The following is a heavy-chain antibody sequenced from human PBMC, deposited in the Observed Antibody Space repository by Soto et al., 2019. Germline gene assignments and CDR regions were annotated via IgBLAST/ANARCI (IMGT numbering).Heavy chain of an antibody. V-gene: IGHV6-1*01. Sequence: SQAPSLTCAISGESVSSNRDAWNWIRQYTSRGLEWLGRTYYRSKWYNEYEVYVKSIITINLETTKKQISLQLNEVTPEDTAVYYCARVRSGWNYYYYGMDVWGQGTTVTVSS. CDR3: ARVRSGWNYYYYGMDV. CDR2: TYYRSKWYN. J-gene: IGHJ6*02. D-gene: IGHD6-19*01. CDR1: GESVSSNRDA.